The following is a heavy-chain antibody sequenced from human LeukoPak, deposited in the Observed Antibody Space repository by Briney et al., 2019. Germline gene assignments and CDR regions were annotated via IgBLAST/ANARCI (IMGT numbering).Heavy chain of an antibody. CDR2: ISGSGGST. CDR1: GFTFSSYA. V-gene: IGHV3-23*01. Sequence: PGGSLRLSCAASGFTFSSYAMSWVRQAPGKGLEWVSAISGSGGSTYYADSVNGQFTISRDKSKNTLYLQMNSLRAEDTAVYYCAKEVVATTSYNWFDPWGQGTLVTVSS. J-gene: IGHJ5*02. D-gene: IGHD5-12*01. CDR3: AKEVVATTSYNWFDP.